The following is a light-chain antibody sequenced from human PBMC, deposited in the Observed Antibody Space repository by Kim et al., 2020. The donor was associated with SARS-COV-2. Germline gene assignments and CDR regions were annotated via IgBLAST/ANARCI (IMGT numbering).Light chain of an antibody. CDR1: QDITTA. Sequence: ASVGDRVTITCRASQDITTALAGYQQKPGNAPKLLIYYASTLQSGVPSRFSGSGSGTDFTLTISSLQPEDCATYYCQQFNNYPQTFGQGTKVDIK. CDR3: QQFNNYPQT. J-gene: IGKJ1*01. CDR2: YAS. V-gene: IGKV1D-13*01.